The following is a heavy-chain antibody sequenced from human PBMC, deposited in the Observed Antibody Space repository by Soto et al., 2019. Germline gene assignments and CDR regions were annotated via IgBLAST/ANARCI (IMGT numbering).Heavy chain of an antibody. J-gene: IGHJ4*02. D-gene: IGHD3-3*01. CDR2: IYYSGST. V-gene: IGHV4-30-4*01. Sequence: SETLSLTCPVSGGSISSGDYYWSWIRQPPGKGLEWIGYIYYSGSTYYNPSLKSRVTISVDTSKNQFSLKLSSVTAADTAVYYCARGDYDFWSGYYPFDYWGQGTLVTVSS. CDR1: GGSISSGDYY. CDR3: ARGDYDFWSGYYPFDY.